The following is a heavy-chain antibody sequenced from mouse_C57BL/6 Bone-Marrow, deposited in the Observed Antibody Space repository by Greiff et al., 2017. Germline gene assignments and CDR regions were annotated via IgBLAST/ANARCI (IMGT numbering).Heavy chain of an antibody. CDR1: GYTFTGYW. V-gene: IGHV1-64*01. J-gene: IGHJ2*01. D-gene: IGHD3-2*02. Sequence: VQLQQSGAELVKPGASVKLSCKASGYTFTGYWMHWVKQRPGQGLEWIGMINPKSGSTNYNEKFKVKATLTVDKSSITAYMQLSSLPSEDAAVYYCAAGYFFDFWGQGTTLTVSS. CDR3: AAGYFFDF. CDR2: INPKSGST.